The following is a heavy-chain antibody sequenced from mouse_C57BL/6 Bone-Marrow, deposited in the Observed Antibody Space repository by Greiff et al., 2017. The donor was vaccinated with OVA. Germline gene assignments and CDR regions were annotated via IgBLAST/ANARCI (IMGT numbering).Heavy chain of an antibody. J-gene: IGHJ3*01. CDR3: ASWDFAY. Sequence: QVHVKQSGAELVKPGASVRLSCKASGYTFTSYWMQWVKERPGQGLEWIGEIDPSDSYINYNQKFKGKATLTVDTSSSTAYMQLSSLRSEDSAVYYCASWDFAYWGQGTLVTVSA. CDR2: IDPSDSYI. CDR1: GYTFTSYW. V-gene: IGHV1-50*01. D-gene: IGHD4-1*01.